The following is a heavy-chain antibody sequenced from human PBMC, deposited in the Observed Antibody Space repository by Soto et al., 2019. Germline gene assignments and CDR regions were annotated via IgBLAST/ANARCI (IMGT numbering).Heavy chain of an antibody. J-gene: IGHJ5*02. CDR2: INHSGST. D-gene: IGHD2-15*01. Sequence: SETLSLTCAVYGGSFSGYYWSWIRQPPGKGLEWIGEINHSGSTNYNPSLKSRVTISVDTSKNQFSLKLSSVTAANTAVYYCARARGVVVVAARYNWFDPWGQGTLVTVSS. V-gene: IGHV4-34*01. CDR1: GGSFSGYY. CDR3: ARARGVVVVAARYNWFDP.